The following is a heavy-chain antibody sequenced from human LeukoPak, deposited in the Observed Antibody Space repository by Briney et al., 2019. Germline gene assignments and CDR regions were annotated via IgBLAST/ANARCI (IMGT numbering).Heavy chain of an antibody. CDR2: INTNTGNP. CDR1: RYTFTSYA. Sequence: ASVKVSCKASRYTFTSYAMNWVRQAPGQGLEWMGWINTNTGNPTYAQGFTGRFVFSLDTSVSTAYLQISSLKAEDTAVYYCASLARGATTADWFDPWGQGTLVTVSS. CDR3: ASLARGATTADWFDP. D-gene: IGHD1-26*01. J-gene: IGHJ5*02. V-gene: IGHV7-4-1*02.